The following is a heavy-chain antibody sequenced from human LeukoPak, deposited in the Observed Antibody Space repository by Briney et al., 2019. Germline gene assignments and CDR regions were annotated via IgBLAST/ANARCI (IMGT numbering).Heavy chain of an antibody. CDR3: SRGAPGSGMSSWSY. CDR1: GFSLSNYW. D-gene: IGHD2-15*01. V-gene: IGHV3-74*01. CDR2: VNIAGSST. J-gene: IGHJ4*02. Sequence: TGGSLRLSCAASGFSLSNYWRHWVRQAPGKGLVWVSRVNIAGSSTTYADSVKGRFTISRDNAKNPVYLQMDSLRVEDTAVYFCSRGAPGSGMSSWSYWGQGTLVTVSS.